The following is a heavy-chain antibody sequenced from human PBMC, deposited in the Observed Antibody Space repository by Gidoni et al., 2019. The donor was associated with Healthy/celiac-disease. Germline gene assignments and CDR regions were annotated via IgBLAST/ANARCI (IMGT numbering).Heavy chain of an antibody. CDR3: ARERYSSGQGIDY. Sequence: EVQLVESGGGLVKPGGSLRLSCAASGFTFSSYSMNWVRQAPGKGLEWVSSISSSSSYIYYADSVKGRFTISRDNAKNSLYLQMNSLRAEDTAVYYCARERYSSGQGIDYWGQGTLVTVSS. CDR1: GFTFSSYS. J-gene: IGHJ4*02. D-gene: IGHD6-19*01. V-gene: IGHV3-21*01. CDR2: ISSSSSYI.